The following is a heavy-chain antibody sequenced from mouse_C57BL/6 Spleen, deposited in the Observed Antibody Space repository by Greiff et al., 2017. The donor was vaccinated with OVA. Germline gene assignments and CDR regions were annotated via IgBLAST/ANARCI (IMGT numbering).Heavy chain of an antibody. V-gene: IGHV5-17*01. D-gene: IGHD1-1*01. CDR1: GFTFSDYG. J-gene: IGHJ2*01. CDR3: ARKSHYGSSYGEYFDY. CDR2: ISSGSSTI. Sequence: EVKLVESGGGLVKPGGSLKLSCAASGFTFSDYGMHWVRQAPEKGLEWVAYISSGSSTIYYADTVKGRFTISRDNDKNNLFLQMTSLRSEDTSMYYCARKSHYGSSYGEYFDYWGQGTTLTVSS.